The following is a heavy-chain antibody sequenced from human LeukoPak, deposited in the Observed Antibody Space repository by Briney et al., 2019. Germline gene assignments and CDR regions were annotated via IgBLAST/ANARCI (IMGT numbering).Heavy chain of an antibody. Sequence: GGSLRLSCAASGFTFSSYAMSWVRQAPGKGLEWVSAISGSGGSTYYADSVKGRFTISRDNSKNTLYLQMNSLRAEDTAVYYCARGVGSGSRLRAGDYWGQGTLVTVSS. J-gene: IGHJ4*02. CDR3: ARGVGSGSRLRAGDY. V-gene: IGHV3-23*01. CDR1: GFTFSSYA. D-gene: IGHD1-26*01. CDR2: ISGSGGST.